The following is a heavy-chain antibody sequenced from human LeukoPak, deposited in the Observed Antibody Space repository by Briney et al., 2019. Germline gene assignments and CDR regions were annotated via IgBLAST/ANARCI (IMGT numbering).Heavy chain of an antibody. CDR1: GYTFTSYG. J-gene: IGHJ4*02. D-gene: IGHD3-9*01. CDR2: ISAYNGNT. CDR3: ARDFEELPWYFDY. V-gene: IGHV1-18*01. Sequence: SVKVSCKASGYTFTSYGISWVQQAPGQGPEWMGWISAYNGNTNYAQKLQGRVTMTTGTSTSTAYMELRSLRSDDTAVYYCARDFEELPWYFDYWGQGTLVTVSS.